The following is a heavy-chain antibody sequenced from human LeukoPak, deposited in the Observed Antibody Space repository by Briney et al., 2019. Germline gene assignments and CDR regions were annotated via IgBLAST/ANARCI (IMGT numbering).Heavy chain of an antibody. CDR2: ISYDGSNK. Sequence: PGGSLRLSCAASGFTFSSYAMHWVRQAPGKGLGWVAVISYDGSNKYYADSVKGRFTISRDNSKNTLYLQMNSLRAEDTAVYYCARLNPPAYYYYGMDVWGQGTTVTVSS. CDR1: GFTFSSYA. J-gene: IGHJ6*02. V-gene: IGHV3-30-3*01. CDR3: ARLNPPAYYYYGMDV.